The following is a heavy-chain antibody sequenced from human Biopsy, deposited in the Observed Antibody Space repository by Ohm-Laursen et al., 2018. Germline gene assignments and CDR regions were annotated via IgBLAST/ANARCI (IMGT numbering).Heavy chain of an antibody. J-gene: IGHJ6*02. Sequence: SLRLSCTASGFTFSDYYVIWVRQAPGRGLEWVSYISGSGTLIYYRDSVKGRFTISRDSAKNSLYLQMDSLRAEDTAVYYCARKIYGDYEVPYSYGMDVWGLGTTVTVSS. CDR2: ISGSGTLI. D-gene: IGHD4-17*01. V-gene: IGHV3-11*01. CDR3: ARKIYGDYEVPYSYGMDV. CDR1: GFTFSDYY.